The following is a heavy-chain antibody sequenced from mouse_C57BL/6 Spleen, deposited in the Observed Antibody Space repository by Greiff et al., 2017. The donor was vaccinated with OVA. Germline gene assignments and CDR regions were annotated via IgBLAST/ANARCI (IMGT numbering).Heavy chain of an antibody. CDR2: ILPGSGST. J-gene: IGHJ2*01. CDR3: ARGFYYYGSSYYFDY. CDR1: GYTFTGYW. Sequence: VQGVESGAELMKPGASVKLSCKATGYTFTGYWIEWVKQRPGHGLEWIGEILPGSGSTNYNEKFKGKATFTADTSSNTAYMQLSSLTTEDSAIYYCARGFYYYGSSYYFDYWGQGTTLTVSS. D-gene: IGHD1-1*01. V-gene: IGHV1-9*01.